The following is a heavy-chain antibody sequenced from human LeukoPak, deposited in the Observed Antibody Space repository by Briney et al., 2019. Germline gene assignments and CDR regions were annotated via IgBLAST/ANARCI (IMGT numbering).Heavy chain of an antibody. CDR2: IGYSGRTI. CDR1: GFTFSSYE. D-gene: IGHD6-19*01. V-gene: IGHV3-48*03. CDR3: ALLAVASDFDY. Sequence: GGSLRLSGAASGFTFSSYEMNWVRQAPGKGLEWVANIGYSGRTIYYADSVKGRFTISRDNAKNSLYLQMNSLRVEDTAVYYCALLAVASDFDYRGQAAMVTVSS. J-gene: IGHJ4*02.